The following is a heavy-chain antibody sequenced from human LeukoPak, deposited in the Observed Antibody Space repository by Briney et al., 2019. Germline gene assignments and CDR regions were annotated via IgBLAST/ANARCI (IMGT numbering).Heavy chain of an antibody. CDR1: GFTFSSYA. Sequence: GGSLRLSCAASGFTFSSYAMSWVRQAPGKGLEWVSYISSSSTIYYADSVKGRFTISRDNAKNSLYLQMNSLRAEDTAVYYCARDRETEMATIIYWGQGTLVTVSS. CDR2: ISSSSTI. CDR3: ARDRETEMATIIY. V-gene: IGHV3-48*04. D-gene: IGHD5-24*01. J-gene: IGHJ4*02.